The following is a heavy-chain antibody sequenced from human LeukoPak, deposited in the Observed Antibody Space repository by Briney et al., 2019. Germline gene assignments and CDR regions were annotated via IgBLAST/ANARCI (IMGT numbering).Heavy chain of an antibody. CDR3: ARERFRGGEGAFDI. V-gene: IGHV3-30*03. CDR2: ISYDATNK. J-gene: IGHJ3*02. D-gene: IGHD3-16*01. Sequence: GGSLRLSCASSGFTFSSSDMHWVRQAPGKGLEWVAVISYDATNKYYADSVKGRFTISRDNSKNTLYLQMNSLRAEDTAVYYCARERFRGGEGAFDIWGQGTMVTVSS. CDR1: GFTFSSSD.